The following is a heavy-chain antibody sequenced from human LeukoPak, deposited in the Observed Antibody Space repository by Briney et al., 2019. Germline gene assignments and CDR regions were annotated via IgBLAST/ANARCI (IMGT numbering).Heavy chain of an antibody. Sequence: PSETLSLTCTVSGGSISSSNYYWGWIRQPPGKGLEWIGRIYYSGSTNYNPSLKSRVTISVDTSKNQFSLKLSSVTAADTAVYYCARARKVRGVMRGGYYYYYMDVWGKGTTVTISS. J-gene: IGHJ6*03. D-gene: IGHD3-10*01. CDR1: GGSISSSNYY. CDR3: ARARKVRGVMRGGYYYYYMDV. V-gene: IGHV4-39*07. CDR2: IYYSGST.